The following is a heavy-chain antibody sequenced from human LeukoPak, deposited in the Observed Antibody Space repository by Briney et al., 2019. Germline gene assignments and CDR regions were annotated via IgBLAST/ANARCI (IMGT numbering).Heavy chain of an antibody. Sequence: AGGSLRLSCAASGFTFSDYYMSWIRQAPGKGLEWVSYISSSGSTIYYADSVKGRFTISRDNSKNTLYLQMNSLRAEDTAVYYCARRAGGYSHPYDYWGQGILVTVSS. CDR1: GFTFSDYY. V-gene: IGHV3-11*01. CDR2: ISSSGSTI. CDR3: ARRAGGYSHPYDY. J-gene: IGHJ4*02. D-gene: IGHD4-23*01.